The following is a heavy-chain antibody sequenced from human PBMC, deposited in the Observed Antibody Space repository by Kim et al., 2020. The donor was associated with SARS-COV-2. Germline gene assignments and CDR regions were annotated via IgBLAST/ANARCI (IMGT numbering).Heavy chain of an antibody. CDR3: ARGYRITMVRGVIEATSNQFDY. D-gene: IGHD3-10*01. CDR2: INHSGST. J-gene: IGHJ4*02. CDR1: GGSFSGYY. Sequence: SETLSLTCAVYGGSFSGYYWSWIRQPPGKGLEWIGEINHSGSTNYNPSLKSRVTISVDTSKNQFSLKLSSVTAADTAVYYCARGYRITMVRGVIEATSNQFDYWGQGTLVTVSS. V-gene: IGHV4-34*01.